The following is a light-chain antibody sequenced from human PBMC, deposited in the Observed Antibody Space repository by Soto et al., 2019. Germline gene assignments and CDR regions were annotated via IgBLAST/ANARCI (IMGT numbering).Light chain of an antibody. CDR1: LSVSSSC. V-gene: IGKV3-20*01. CDR3: QQYCRCPLT. J-gene: IGKJ1*01. Sequence: LSVSSSCLAWYQQKPGQAPTLLIYGASSRASGMPDRFSGSGSGTYFSLTISRLEPGDFAAYYLQQYCRCPLTLGSGTKVDIK. CDR2: GAS.